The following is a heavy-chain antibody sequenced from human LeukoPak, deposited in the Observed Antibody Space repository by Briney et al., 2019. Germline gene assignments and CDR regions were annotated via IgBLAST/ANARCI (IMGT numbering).Heavy chain of an antibody. Sequence: PSETLSLTCAVSGGSISSGGYAWSWIRQPPGKGLEWVGYIYDSGSTYYNPSLKSRVTISLDRSKNQFSLKLSSVTAADTAVYYCATGGSSWYYFDYWGQGTLVTVSS. CDR2: IYDSGST. CDR3: ATGGSSWYYFDY. D-gene: IGHD6-13*01. V-gene: IGHV4-30-2*01. J-gene: IGHJ4*02. CDR1: GGSISSGGYA.